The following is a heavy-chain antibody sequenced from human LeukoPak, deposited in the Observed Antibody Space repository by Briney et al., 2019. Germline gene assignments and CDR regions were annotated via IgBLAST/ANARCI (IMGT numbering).Heavy chain of an antibody. J-gene: IGHJ4*02. CDR1: GFTFSSYA. Sequence: GGSLRLSCAASGFTFSSYAMSWVRQAPGKGLEWASAISGSGGSTYYADSVKGRFTISRDNSKNTLYLQMNCLRAEDTAVYYCAKARIAVAGLPRTDYWGQGTLVTVSS. CDR3: AKARIAVAGLPRTDY. D-gene: IGHD6-19*01. CDR2: ISGSGGST. V-gene: IGHV3-23*01.